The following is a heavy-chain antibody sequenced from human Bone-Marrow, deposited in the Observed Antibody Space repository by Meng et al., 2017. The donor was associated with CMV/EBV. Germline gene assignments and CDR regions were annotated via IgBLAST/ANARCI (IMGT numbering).Heavy chain of an antibody. V-gene: IGHV1-18*01. J-gene: IGHJ6*02. D-gene: IGHD4-11*01. CDR1: GGTFSSYT. CDR2: ISAYNGNT. CDR3: ARSRRLQGLGYYYYGMDV. Sequence: ASVKVSCKASGGTFSSYTISWVRQAPGQGLEWMGWISAYNGNTNYAQKLQGRVTMTTDTSTSTAYMELRSLRFDDTAVYYCARSRRLQGLGYYYYGMDVWGQGTTVTVSS.